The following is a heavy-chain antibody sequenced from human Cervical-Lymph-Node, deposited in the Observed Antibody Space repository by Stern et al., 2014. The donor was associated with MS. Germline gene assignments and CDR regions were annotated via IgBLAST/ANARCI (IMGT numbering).Heavy chain of an antibody. CDR3: AKKGYGEADY. J-gene: IGHJ4*02. D-gene: IGHD5-12*01. CDR2: ISYDGSNK. Sequence: VQLEESGGGVVQPGRSLRLSCAASGFTFSSYGMHWVRQAPGKGLEWVAVISYDGSNKYYADSVKGRFTISRDNSKNTLYLQMNSLRAEDTAVYYCAKKGYGEADYWGQGTLVTVSS. V-gene: IGHV3-30*18. CDR1: GFTFSSYG.